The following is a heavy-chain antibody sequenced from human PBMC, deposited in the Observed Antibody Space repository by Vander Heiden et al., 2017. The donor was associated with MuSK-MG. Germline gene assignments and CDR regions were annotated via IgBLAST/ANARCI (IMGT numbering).Heavy chain of an antibody. Sequence: HVQLQESCPGLVKPSETLSLPCAASCYSISSCYYCGGIRQPRGKGLEWSGSIYHSGSTYYNPSLKSRVTISVDTSKNQFSLKLSSVTAADTAVYYCARHGSDYYDSSGYLENAFDIWGQGTMVTVSS. V-gene: IGHV4-38-2*01. CDR2: IYHSGST. J-gene: IGHJ3*02. D-gene: IGHD3-22*01. CDR1: CYSISSCYY. CDR3: ARHGSDYYDSSGYLENAFDI.